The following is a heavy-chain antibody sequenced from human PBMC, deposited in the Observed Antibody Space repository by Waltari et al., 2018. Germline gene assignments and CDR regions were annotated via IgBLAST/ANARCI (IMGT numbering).Heavy chain of an antibody. CDR3: ARGWGYSGGWYPPGLIDFDY. CDR1: GYTFTSYA. J-gene: IGHJ4*02. CDR2: INAGKGNA. D-gene: IGHD6-19*01. Sequence: QVPLVQSGAEVKKPGASVKVSCKASGYTFTSYAMHWVRQAPGQRLEWMGWINAGKGNATYSQKFQGRVTITRDTSGSTAYTGLGSLRLEDTAVYYGARGWGYSGGWYPPGLIDFDYWGPGTLVTVSS. V-gene: IGHV1-3*01.